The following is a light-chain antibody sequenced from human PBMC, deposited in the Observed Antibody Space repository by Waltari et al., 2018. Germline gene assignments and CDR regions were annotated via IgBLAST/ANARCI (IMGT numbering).Light chain of an antibody. CDR3: QQYKTYST. Sequence: DIQMTQSPPTLSASVGDRVTITCRASQSIGSWLAWYQQKPGNAPNLLISQASILESGVPSRFSGSGSGTDFTLTISSLQPDDFATYYCQQYKTYSTFGGGTKVEIK. CDR1: QSIGSW. J-gene: IGKJ4*01. V-gene: IGKV1-5*03. CDR2: QAS.